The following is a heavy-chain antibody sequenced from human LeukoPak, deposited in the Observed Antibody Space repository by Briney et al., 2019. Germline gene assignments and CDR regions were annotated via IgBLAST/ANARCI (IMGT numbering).Heavy chain of an antibody. CDR2: IYYSGST. D-gene: IGHD3-10*02. CDR1: GGSISSSNYY. Sequence: PSETLSLTCSVSGGSISSSNYYWGWIRQPPGKGLEWIGSIYYSGSTYNNPSLKSRVTISVDTSKNQFSLKLSSVTAADTAVYYCARHVRGLRGMMSYFDYWGQGTLVTVSS. CDR3: ARHVRGLRGMMSYFDY. V-gene: IGHV4-39*01. J-gene: IGHJ4*02.